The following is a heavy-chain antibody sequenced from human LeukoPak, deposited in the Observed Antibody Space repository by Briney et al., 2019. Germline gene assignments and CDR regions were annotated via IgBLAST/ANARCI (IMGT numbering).Heavy chain of an antibody. CDR1: GFNFANHA. Sequence: GGSPRLSCAASGFNFANHAMSWVRQTAGKGLEWVSAISGGGDITYYADSVKGRFTISRDNSKDTLFLQMHSLRPGDTAVYYCVREDTPATANYWGQGTLVTISS. CDR3: VREDTPATANY. V-gene: IGHV3-23*01. D-gene: IGHD2-21*02. J-gene: IGHJ4*02. CDR2: ISGGGDIT.